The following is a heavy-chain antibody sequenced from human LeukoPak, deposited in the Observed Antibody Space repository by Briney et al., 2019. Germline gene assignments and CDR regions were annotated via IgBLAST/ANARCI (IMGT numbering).Heavy chain of an antibody. V-gene: IGHV1-46*01. Sequence: ASVKVSCKASGYTFASYYIHWVRQAPGQGLEWMGIIYPGGGSTSYAQKFQGRVTMTRDMSTSTVYMELSSLRSEDTAVYYCARDNDFDYWGQGTLVTVSS. D-gene: IGHD2-8*01. CDR2: IYPGGGST. CDR1: GYTFASYY. CDR3: ARDNDFDY. J-gene: IGHJ4*02.